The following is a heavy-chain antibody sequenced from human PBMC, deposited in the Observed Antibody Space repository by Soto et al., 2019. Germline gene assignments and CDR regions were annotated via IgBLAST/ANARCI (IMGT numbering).Heavy chain of an antibody. Sequence: HPGGSLRLSCAASGVTFSSYAMSWFRQAPGKGLEWVSAISGSGGSTYYADSVKGRFTISRDNSKNTLYLQMNSLRAEDTAVYYCAKGKGVVLAATNDAFEIWGQGTMVTVSS. CDR2: ISGSGGST. J-gene: IGHJ3*02. D-gene: IGHD2-15*01. CDR1: GVTFSSYA. CDR3: AKGKGVVLAATNDAFEI. V-gene: IGHV3-23*01.